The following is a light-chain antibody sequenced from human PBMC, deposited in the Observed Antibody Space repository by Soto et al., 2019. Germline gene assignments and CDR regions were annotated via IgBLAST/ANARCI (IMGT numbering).Light chain of an antibody. CDR2: GTS. CDR1: QTISSNY. V-gene: IGKV3-20*01. Sequence: EIVLTQSPGTLSVSPGERATLSCRASQTISSNYLAWYQQKPGQAPSLLIYGTSSRATGIPDRFSGSGSGTDFTLTISRLEPEDFAVYYCQQYNNWPPWTFGQGTKVEIK. J-gene: IGKJ1*01. CDR3: QQYNNWPPWT.